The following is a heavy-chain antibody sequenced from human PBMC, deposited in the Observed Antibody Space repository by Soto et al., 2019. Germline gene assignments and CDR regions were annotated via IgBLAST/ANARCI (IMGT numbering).Heavy chain of an antibody. D-gene: IGHD2-15*01. J-gene: IGHJ4*02. Sequence: LSLTCTVSGGSISSYYMSWIRQAPGKGLEWVSYISSSSSYTNYADSVKGRFTISRDNAKNSLYLQMNSLRAEDTAVYYCARGVGGYRRDFDYWGQGTLVTSPQ. V-gene: IGHV3-11*05. CDR1: GGSISSYY. CDR2: ISSSSSYT. CDR3: ARGVGGYRRDFDY.